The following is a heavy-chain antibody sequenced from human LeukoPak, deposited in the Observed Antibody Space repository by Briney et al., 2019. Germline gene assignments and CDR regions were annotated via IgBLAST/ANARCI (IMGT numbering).Heavy chain of an antibody. J-gene: IGHJ4*02. CDR2: ISAYNGNT. CDR1: GYTFTSYG. CDR3: AREQRYYGSGSYPDY. D-gene: IGHD3-10*01. V-gene: IGHV1-18*01. Sequence: ASVKVSCKASGYTFTSYGISWVRQAPGQGLEWMGWISAYNGNTNYAQKLQGRVTMTTDTSTSTAYMELRSLRSDDTAVYYCAREQRYYGSGSYPDYWGQGTLVTVSS.